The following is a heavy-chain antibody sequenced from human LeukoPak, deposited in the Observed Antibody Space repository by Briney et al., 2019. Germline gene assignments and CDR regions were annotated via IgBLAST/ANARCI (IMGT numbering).Heavy chain of an antibody. CDR3: AKDAQRGFDYSNSLEN. V-gene: IGHV3-33*06. CDR1: QFTFSRYG. Sequence: GGSLRLSCVASQFTFSRYGMHWVRQAPGKVLEWVAVIWSDGTNQYYADSVKGRFTISRDNSHNTVYLQMNSLRAEDTAVYFCAKDAQRGFDYSNSLENWGQGTLVTVSS. CDR2: IWSDGTNQ. J-gene: IGHJ4*02. D-gene: IGHD4-11*01.